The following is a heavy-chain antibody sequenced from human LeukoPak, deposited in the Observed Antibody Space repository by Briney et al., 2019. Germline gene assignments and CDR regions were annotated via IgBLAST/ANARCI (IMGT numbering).Heavy chain of an antibody. V-gene: IGHV1-2*02. CDR1: GYSFTGYY. CDR2: INPNSGGT. D-gene: IGHD3-3*01. J-gene: IGHJ4*02. Sequence: GASVKVSCKTSGYSFTGYYIHWVRQAPGQGLEWMGWINPNSGGTNYPQKFQDRVTMTRDTSISTAYMELSRLRSDDTAVYYCARGSLYGNYVDYWGQGTLSPSPQ. CDR3: ARGSLYGNYVDY.